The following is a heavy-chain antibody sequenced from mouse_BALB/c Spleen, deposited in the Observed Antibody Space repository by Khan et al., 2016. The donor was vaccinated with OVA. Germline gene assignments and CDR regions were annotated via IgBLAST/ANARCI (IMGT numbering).Heavy chain of an antibody. Sequence: QVQLKESGPGLVAPSQSLSITCTVSGFSLTSYGVHWVRQPPGKGLEWLGVIWTGGSTNYNSALMSRLSIRKDNSKSQVFLNMNSMQTGDHARYCCAGYYGHDGWYFDVWGAGTTVTVSS. CDR2: IWTGGST. CDR1: GFSLTSYG. CDR3: AGYYGHDGWYFDV. J-gene: IGHJ1*01. V-gene: IGHV2-9*02. D-gene: IGHD2-14*01.